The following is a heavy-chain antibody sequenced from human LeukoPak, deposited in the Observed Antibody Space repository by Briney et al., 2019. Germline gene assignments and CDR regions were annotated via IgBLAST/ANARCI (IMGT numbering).Heavy chain of an antibody. J-gene: IGHJ4*02. CDR3: AKGVTELRSIFGVVILYYFDY. CDR1: GFTFSSYA. Sequence: AGGSLRLSCAASGFTFSSYAMSWVRQAPGKGLEWVSAISGSGGSTYYADSVKGRFTISRDNSKNTLYLQMNSLRAEDTAVYYCAKGVTELRSIFGVVILYYFDYWGQGTLVTVSS. V-gene: IGHV3-23*01. CDR2: ISGSGGST. D-gene: IGHD3-3*01.